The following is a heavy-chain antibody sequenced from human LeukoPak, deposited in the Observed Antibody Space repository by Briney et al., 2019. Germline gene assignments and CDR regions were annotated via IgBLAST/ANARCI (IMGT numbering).Heavy chain of an antibody. CDR3: ARDRRSLGYCSSTSCPSDY. CDR1: GFTFSSYW. J-gene: IGHJ4*02. CDR2: IKQDGSEK. Sequence: GGSLRLSCAASGFTFSSYWMSWVRQAPGKGLEWVANIKQDGSEKYYVDSVKGRFTISRDNAKNSLYLQMNSLRAEDTAVYCCARDRRSLGYCSSTSCPSDYWGQGTLVTVSS. D-gene: IGHD2-2*01. V-gene: IGHV3-7*01.